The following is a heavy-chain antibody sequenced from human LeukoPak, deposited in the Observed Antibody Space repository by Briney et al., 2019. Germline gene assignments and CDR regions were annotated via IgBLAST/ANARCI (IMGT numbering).Heavy chain of an antibody. Sequence: GGSLRLSCAASGFTCSNYEMNWVRQAPGKGREWISYTTSTGFTKYYADSVRGRFTISRDNAKNSLYLQMNSLRAEDTAVYYCARGFCSGGTCYFLIAFDYWGQGTLVTVPS. V-gene: IGHV3-48*03. D-gene: IGHD2-15*01. CDR2: TTSTGFTK. CDR3: ARGFCSGGTCYFLIAFDY. CDR1: GFTCSNYE. J-gene: IGHJ4*02.